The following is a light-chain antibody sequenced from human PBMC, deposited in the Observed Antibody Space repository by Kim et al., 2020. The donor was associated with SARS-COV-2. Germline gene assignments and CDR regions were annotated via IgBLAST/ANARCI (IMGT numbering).Light chain of an antibody. J-gene: IGLJ3*02. CDR1: SGS. V-gene: IGLV6-57*02. CDR2: EGD. Sequence: NFMLTQPHSVSESPGKTVTISCTGFSGSVQWFRQRPGSGPITVIYEGDQRPSGVPDRISGSVDRSSNSAFLTISGLTAGDEADYYCQSYDVSDWVFGGGTQLTVL. CDR3: QSYDVSDWV.